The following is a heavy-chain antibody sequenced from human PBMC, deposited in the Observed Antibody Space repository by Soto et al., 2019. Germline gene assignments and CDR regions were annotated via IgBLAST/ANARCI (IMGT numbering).Heavy chain of an antibody. D-gene: IGHD3-22*01. CDR1: GGSFSGYY. Sequence: PSETLSLTCAVYGGSFSGYYWSWIRKPPGKGLEWIGEINHSGSTNYNPSLKSRVTISVDTSKNQFSLKLSSVTAADTAVYYCARGLRSIVVVKNFDYWGQGTLVTVPS. J-gene: IGHJ4*02. V-gene: IGHV4-34*01. CDR2: INHSGST. CDR3: ARGLRSIVVVKNFDY.